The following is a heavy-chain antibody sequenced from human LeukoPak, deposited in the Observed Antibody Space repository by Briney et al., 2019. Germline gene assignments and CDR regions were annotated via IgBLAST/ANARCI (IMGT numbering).Heavy chain of an antibody. Sequence: SETLSLTCTVSGGSISSYYWSWIRQPPGKGLEWIGYIYYSGSTNYNPSLKSRVTISIDTSKNQFSLKLSSVTAADTAVYYCARTNEGSGYYGGNWFDPWGQGTLVTVSS. J-gene: IGHJ5*02. CDR2: IYYSGST. CDR3: ARTNEGSGYYGGNWFDP. CDR1: GGSISSYY. D-gene: IGHD3-22*01. V-gene: IGHV4-59*12.